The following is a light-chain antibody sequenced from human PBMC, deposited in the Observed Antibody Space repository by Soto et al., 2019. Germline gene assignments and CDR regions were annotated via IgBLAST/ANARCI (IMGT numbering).Light chain of an antibody. CDR3: QQYGDSPPSYT. CDR2: GTS. Sequence: EIVLTQSPGTLSLSPGERATLSCRASQIISSSYLAWYQQKPGQAPRLLIPGTSSRATGIPDRFSGSGSGTDFTLTISRLEPEDFAMYYCQQYGDSPPSYTFGQGTKLEIK. V-gene: IGKV3-20*01. CDR1: QIISSSY. J-gene: IGKJ2*01.